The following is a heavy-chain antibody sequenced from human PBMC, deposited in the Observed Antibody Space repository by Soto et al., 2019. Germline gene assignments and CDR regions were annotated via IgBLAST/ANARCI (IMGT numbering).Heavy chain of an antibody. D-gene: IGHD2-21*02. CDR3: ARSSPVVTAP. J-gene: IGHJ5*02. CDR2: IYYSGST. Sequence: QVQLQESGPGLVKPSQTLSLTCTVSGGSISSGGYYWSWIRQHPGKGLEWIGYIYYSGSTYYNPSLKSRITISVDTSKNQCSLKLSFVTAADTAVYYCARSSPVVTAPWGQGTLVTVSS. CDR1: GGSISSGGYY. V-gene: IGHV4-31*03.